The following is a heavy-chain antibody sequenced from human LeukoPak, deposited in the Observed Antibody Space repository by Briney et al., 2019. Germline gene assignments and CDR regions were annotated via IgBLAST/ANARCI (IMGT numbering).Heavy chain of an antibody. Sequence: SETLSLTCTVSGGSISSSSYYWGWIRQPPGKGLEWIGSIYYSGSTYYNPSLKSRVTISVDTSKNQFSLKLSSVTAAVTAVYYCARAKWLRLPLLGYYFDYWGQGTLVTVSS. CDR3: ARAKWLRLPLLGYYFDY. J-gene: IGHJ4*02. CDR2: IYYSGST. D-gene: IGHD5-12*01. V-gene: IGHV4-39*01. CDR1: GGSISSSSYY.